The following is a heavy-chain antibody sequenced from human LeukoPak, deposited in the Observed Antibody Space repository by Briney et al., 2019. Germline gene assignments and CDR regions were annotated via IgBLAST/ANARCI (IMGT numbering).Heavy chain of an antibody. Sequence: SETLSLTCAVYSGSFSGYYWSWIRQPPGKGLEWIGEINHSGSTNYNPSLKSRVTISVDTSKNQFSLKLSSVTAADTAVYYCARWVYGKLDYWGQGTLVTVSS. V-gene: IGHV4-34*01. J-gene: IGHJ4*02. CDR1: SGSFSGYY. CDR3: ARWVYGKLDY. D-gene: IGHD5/OR15-5a*01. CDR2: INHSGST.